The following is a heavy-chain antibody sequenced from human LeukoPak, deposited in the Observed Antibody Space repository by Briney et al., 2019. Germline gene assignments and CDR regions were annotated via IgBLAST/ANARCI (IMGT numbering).Heavy chain of an antibody. D-gene: IGHD1-26*01. CDR2: IYYSGST. CDR1: GGSIRSSSYY. J-gene: IGHJ4*02. Sequence: SETLSLTCTVSGGSIRSSSYYWGWIRQPPGKGLEWIGNIYYSGSTYYDPSLKSRVTISVDTAKNQVSLKLTSMTAADTAVYYCARQGGGSYSPFDYWGQGTLVTVSS. CDR3: ARQGGGSYSPFDY. V-gene: IGHV4-39*01.